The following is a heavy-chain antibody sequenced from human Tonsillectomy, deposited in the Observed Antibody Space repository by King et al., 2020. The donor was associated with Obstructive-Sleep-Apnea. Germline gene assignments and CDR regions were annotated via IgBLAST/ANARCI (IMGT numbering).Heavy chain of an antibody. V-gene: IGHV4-4*02. Sequence: VQLQESGPGLVKPSGTLSLTCAVSGGSIGSTNWWSWVRQPPGKGLEWIGEIYHSGSTNYNPSLKNRVTISIDKSENQFSLKLTSMTAADTAVYYCASGNSTSPGYWGQGTLVTVSS. D-gene: IGHD2/OR15-2a*01. CDR3: ASGNSTSPGY. CDR2: IYHSGST. J-gene: IGHJ4*02. CDR1: GGSIGSTNW.